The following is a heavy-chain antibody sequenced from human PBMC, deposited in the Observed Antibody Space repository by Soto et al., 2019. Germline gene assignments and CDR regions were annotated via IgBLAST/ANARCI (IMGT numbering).Heavy chain of an antibody. CDR3: ARDETPTTVAYYYYMDV. D-gene: IGHD4-4*01. J-gene: IGHJ6*03. CDR1: GGTFSSYT. V-gene: IGHV1-69*04. CDR2: IIPILGIA. Sequence: GASVKVSCKASGGTFSSYTISWVRQAPGQGLEWMGRIIPILGIANYAQKFQGRVTITADKSTSTAYMELSSLRSEDTAVYYCARDETPTTVAYYYYMDVWGKGTTVTVSS.